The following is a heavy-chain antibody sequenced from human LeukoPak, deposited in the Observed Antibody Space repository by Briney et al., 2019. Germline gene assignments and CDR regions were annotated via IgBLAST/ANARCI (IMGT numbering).Heavy chain of an antibody. Sequence: PGGSLRLSCAASGFTLDYYGMSWVRQAPGKGLEWVSGNNWNGGSTGYADSVKGRFTISRDNAKNSLYLQMNSLRAEDMALYYCARSSQQWELPDFDYWGQGTLVTVSS. J-gene: IGHJ4*02. CDR3: ARSSQQWELPDFDY. CDR1: GFTLDYYG. D-gene: IGHD1-26*01. V-gene: IGHV3-20*04. CDR2: NNWNGGST.